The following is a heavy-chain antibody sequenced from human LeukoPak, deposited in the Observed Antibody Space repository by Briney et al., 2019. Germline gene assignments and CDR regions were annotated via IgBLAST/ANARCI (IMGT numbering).Heavy chain of an antibody. CDR3: ARVHYDFWSGYYWYFDY. Sequence: SETLSLTCAVYGGSFSGYYWSWIRQPPGKGLEWIGEINHSGSTNYNPSLKSRVTISVDTSKNQFSLKLSSVTAADTAVYYCARVHYDFWSGYYWYFDYWGQGTLVTVSS. V-gene: IGHV4-34*01. CDR2: INHSGST. CDR1: GGSFSGYY. J-gene: IGHJ4*02. D-gene: IGHD3-3*01.